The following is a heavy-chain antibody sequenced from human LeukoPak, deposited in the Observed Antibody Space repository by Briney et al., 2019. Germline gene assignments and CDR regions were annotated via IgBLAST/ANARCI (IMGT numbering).Heavy chain of an antibody. D-gene: IGHD6-19*01. CDR1: GFTFSSYA. V-gene: IGHV3-7*01. Sequence: GRSLRLSCAASGFTFSSYAMPWVRQAPGKGLEWVANIKQDGSETYYVDSVKGRFTISRDNAKNSLYLQMNSLRAEDTAVYYCARWGYTNGWYYFENWGQGTLVTVSS. CDR3: ARWGYTNGWYYFEN. CDR2: IKQDGSET. J-gene: IGHJ4*02.